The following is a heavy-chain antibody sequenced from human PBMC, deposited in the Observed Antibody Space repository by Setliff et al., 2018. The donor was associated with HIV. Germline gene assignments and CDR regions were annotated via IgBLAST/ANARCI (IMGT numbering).Heavy chain of an antibody. J-gene: IGHJ4*02. CDR2: IYTSGST. V-gene: IGHV4-4*09. CDR3: ARLRITMIMMLNYFDY. D-gene: IGHD3-22*01. CDR1: GGSISSYC. Sequence: SETLSLTCTVSGGSISSYCWNWIRQSPGRGLEWIGYIYTSGSTNYNPSLKSRVTISVDTSKNQFSLKLRSVTAAATAVYFCARLRITMIMMLNYFDYWGQGTLVTVSS.